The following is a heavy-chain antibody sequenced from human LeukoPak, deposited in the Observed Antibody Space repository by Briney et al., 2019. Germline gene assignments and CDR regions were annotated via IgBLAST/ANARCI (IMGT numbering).Heavy chain of an antibody. CDR3: AKTSQYSSGWSPFDY. D-gene: IGHD6-19*01. CDR2: IKQDGSEK. J-gene: IGHJ4*02. V-gene: IGHV3-7*01. Sequence: GGSLRLSCAASGFTFSSYWMSWVRQAPGKGLEWVANIKQDGSEKYYVDSVKGRFTISRDNAKNSLYLQMNSLRAEDTAVYYCAKTSQYSSGWSPFDYWGQGTLVTVSS. CDR1: GFTFSSYW.